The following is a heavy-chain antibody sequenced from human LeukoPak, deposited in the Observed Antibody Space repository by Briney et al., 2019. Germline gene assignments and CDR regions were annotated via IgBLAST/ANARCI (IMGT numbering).Heavy chain of an antibody. CDR1: GGTFSSYA. Sequence: SVKVSCKASGGTFSSYAISWVRQALGQGLEWMGRIIPILGIANYAQKFQGRVTITADKSTSTAYMELSSLRAEDTALYFCARFVDHYDSSGYHRHYFDSWGQGTLVTVSS. D-gene: IGHD3-22*01. CDR3: ARFVDHYDSSGYHRHYFDS. J-gene: IGHJ4*02. CDR2: IIPILGIA. V-gene: IGHV1-69*04.